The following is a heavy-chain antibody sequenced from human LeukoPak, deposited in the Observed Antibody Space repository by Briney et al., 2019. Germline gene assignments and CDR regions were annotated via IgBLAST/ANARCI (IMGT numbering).Heavy chain of an antibody. Sequence: SGTLSPTCTVSGGSISSGDYYWSWIRQPPGKGLEWIGYIYYSGSTYYNPSLKSRVTISVDTSKNQFSLKLSSVTAADTAVYYCARDSGYESYYYYGMDVWGQGTTVTVSS. CDR2: IYYSGST. V-gene: IGHV4-30-4*01. J-gene: IGHJ6*02. CDR3: ARDSGYESYYYYGMDV. D-gene: IGHD5-12*01. CDR1: GGSISSGDYY.